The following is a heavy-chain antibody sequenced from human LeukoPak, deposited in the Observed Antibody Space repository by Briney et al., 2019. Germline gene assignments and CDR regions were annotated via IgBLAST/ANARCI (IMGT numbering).Heavy chain of an antibody. CDR2: ISGSGGST. CDR3: AKGRSWAPFFDY. D-gene: IGHD1-26*01. Sequence: LPGGSLRLSCAASGFTFSSYAMSWVRQAPGKGLEWVSAISGSGGSTYYADSVKGRFTISRDNSKNTLYLQMNSLRAEDTAVYYCAKGRSWAPFFDYWGQGTMVTVSS. V-gene: IGHV3-23*01. J-gene: IGHJ4*03. CDR1: GFTFSSYA.